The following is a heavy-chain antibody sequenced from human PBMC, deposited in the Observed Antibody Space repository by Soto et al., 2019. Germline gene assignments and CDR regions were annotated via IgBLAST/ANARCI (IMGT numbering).Heavy chain of an antibody. Sequence: EVQLLESGGGLVQPGGSLRLSCAASGFTFSSYAMNWVRQAPGKGLEWVSVISGSGGSTYYAESVKGRFTISRDNSKNTLYLKMNSLRAEDTAVYYWAKGGSGSYYDYWGQGTLVTVPS. V-gene: IGHV3-23*01. J-gene: IGHJ4*02. CDR2: ISGSGGST. CDR3: AKGGSGSYYDY. D-gene: IGHD3-10*01. CDR1: GFTFSSYA.